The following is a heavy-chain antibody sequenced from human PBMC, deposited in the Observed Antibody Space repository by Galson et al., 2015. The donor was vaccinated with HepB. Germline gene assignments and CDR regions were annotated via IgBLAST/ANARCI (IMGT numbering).Heavy chain of an antibody. J-gene: IGHJ6*03. CDR1: GFTFVSHA. D-gene: IGHD4-23*01. CDR3: AKQFRDGGSFRFYYYNMDV. CDR2: ISGSGGGT. V-gene: IGHV3-23*01. Sequence: SLRLSCAASGFTFVSHAMSWVRQAPGKGLEWVSSISGSGGGTHYSDSAKGRFTISRDNSKSALYLQMNSLRAEDTAVYYCAKQFRDGGSFRFYYYNMDVWGQGTTVTVSS.